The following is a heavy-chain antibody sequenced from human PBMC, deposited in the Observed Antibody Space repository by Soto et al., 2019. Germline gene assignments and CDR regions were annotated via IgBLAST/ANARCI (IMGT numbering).Heavy chain of an antibody. D-gene: IGHD2-8*02. Sequence: PGEALKISGKGSEYSFTSYCIGFVRQMTWKGLERMGIIYPGDSDTRHSPSFQGQVTISSDKSISTDYLQRRSLKASDTAMYYFARRPLVGTNNDALDIWGQGTMVTVSS. CDR2: IYPGDSDT. V-gene: IGHV5-51*01. CDR3: ARRPLVGTNNDALDI. CDR1: EYSFTSYC. J-gene: IGHJ3*02.